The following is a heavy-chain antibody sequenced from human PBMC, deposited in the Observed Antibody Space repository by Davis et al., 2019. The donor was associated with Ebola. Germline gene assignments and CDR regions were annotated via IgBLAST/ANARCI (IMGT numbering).Heavy chain of an antibody. CDR1: GGSISSYY. V-gene: IGHV4-59*01. CDR3: ARAQYYDFWSGYPPGEYITYYYYYMDV. D-gene: IGHD3-3*01. Sequence: SETLSLTCTVSGGSISSYYWSWIRQPPGKGLEWIGYIYYSGSTNYNPSLKSRVTISVDTSKNQFSLKLSSVTAADTAVYYCARAQYYDFWSGYPPGEYITYYYYYMDVWGKGTTVTVSS. J-gene: IGHJ6*03. CDR2: IYYSGST.